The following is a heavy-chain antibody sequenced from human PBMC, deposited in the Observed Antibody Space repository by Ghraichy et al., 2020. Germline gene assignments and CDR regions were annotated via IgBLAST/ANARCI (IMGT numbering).Heavy chain of an antibody. CDR3: ARGPLQLRFLEWLPKAGIDY. Sequence: SETLSLTCAVYGGSFSGYYWSWIRQPPGKGLEWIGEINHSGSTNYNPSLKSRVTISVDTSKNQFSLKLSSVTAADTAVYYCARGPLQLRFLEWLPKAGIDYWGQGTLVTVSS. V-gene: IGHV4-34*01. CDR1: GGSFSGYY. J-gene: IGHJ4*02. D-gene: IGHD3-3*01. CDR2: INHSGST.